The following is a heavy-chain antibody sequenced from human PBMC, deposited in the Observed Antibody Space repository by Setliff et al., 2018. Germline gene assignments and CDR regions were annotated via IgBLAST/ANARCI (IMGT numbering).Heavy chain of an antibody. CDR3: ARFRRGVALGWFDP. CDR2: INHSGST. J-gene: IGHJ5*02. D-gene: IGHD3-10*01. CDR1: GGSISSRSYY. Sequence: SETLSLTCTVSGGSISSRSYYWGWIRQPPGKGLEWIGEINHSGSTNYNPSLKSRVTISVDTSKNQFSLKLSSVTAADTAVYYCARFRRGVALGWFDPWGQGTLVTVSS. V-gene: IGHV4-39*07.